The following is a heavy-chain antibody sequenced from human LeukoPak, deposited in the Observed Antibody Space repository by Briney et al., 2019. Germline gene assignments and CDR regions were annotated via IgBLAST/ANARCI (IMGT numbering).Heavy chain of an antibody. J-gene: IGHJ4*02. CDR3: ARHRCELPQSPFDY. CDR2: IYYSGST. CDR1: GGSISSYY. Sequence: SETLSLTCTVSGGSISSYYWSWTRQPPGKGLEWIGYIYYSGSTNYNPSLKSRVTISVDTSKNQFSLKLSSVTAADTAVYYCARHRCELPQSPFDYWGQGTLVTVSS. D-gene: IGHD1-26*01. V-gene: IGHV4-59*08.